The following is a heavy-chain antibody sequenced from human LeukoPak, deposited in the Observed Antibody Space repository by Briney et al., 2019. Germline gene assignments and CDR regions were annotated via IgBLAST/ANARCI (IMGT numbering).Heavy chain of an antibody. CDR3: ARDQGYSSGWYSFDY. CDR1: GFSVGSKY. Sequence: GGSLRLSCAASGFSVGSKYMSWVRQAPGKGLEWVSVLYTSGTTYYANSVKGRFTISRDNSKNTLYLQMNSLRAEDTAVYYCARDQGYSSGWYSFDYWGQGTLVTVSS. CDR2: LYTSGTT. V-gene: IGHV3-53*01. D-gene: IGHD6-19*01. J-gene: IGHJ4*02.